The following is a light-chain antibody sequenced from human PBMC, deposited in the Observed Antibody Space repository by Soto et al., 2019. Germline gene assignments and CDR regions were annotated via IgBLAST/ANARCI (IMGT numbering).Light chain of an antibody. CDR3: QQSYSNPTWT. CDR2: AAS. CDR1: QSISSY. J-gene: IGKJ1*01. Sequence: DIQMTQSPSSLSASVGDRVTITCRASQSISSYLNWYQQKPGKAPKLLIYAASSLQSGVPSRFSGSGSGTDFTLTISSLQPEDVATYYCQQSYSNPTWTFGQGTKVDIK. V-gene: IGKV1-39*01.